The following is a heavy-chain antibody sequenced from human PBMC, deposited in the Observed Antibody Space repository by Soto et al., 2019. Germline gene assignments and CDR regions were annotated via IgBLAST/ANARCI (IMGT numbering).Heavy chain of an antibody. CDR3: TSYQYSSGWYGFGWYFGY. D-gene: IGHD6-19*01. CDR1: GFTFGDYA. V-gene: IGHV3-49*04. Sequence: GGSLRLSCTASGFTFGDYAMSWVRQAPGKGLEWVGFIRSKAYGGTTEYAASVKGRFTISRDDSKSIAYLQMNSLKTEDTAVYYCTSYQYSSGWYGFGWYFGYWGQGTLVTVSS. CDR2: IRSKAYGGTT. J-gene: IGHJ4*02.